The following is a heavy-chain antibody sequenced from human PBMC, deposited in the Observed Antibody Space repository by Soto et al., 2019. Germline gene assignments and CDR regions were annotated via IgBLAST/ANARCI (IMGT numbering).Heavy chain of an antibody. CDR3: ARELSGGYSYGYFWFDP. J-gene: IGHJ5*02. CDR2: ISSSSSTI. D-gene: IGHD5-18*01. Sequence: EVQLVESGGGLVQPGGSLRLSCAASGFTFSSYSMNWVRQAPGKGLEWVSYISSSSSTIYYADSVKGRFTISRDNAKNSLYLQMNSLRAEDTAVYYCARELSGGYSYGYFWFDPWGQGTLVTVSS. CDR1: GFTFSSYS. V-gene: IGHV3-48*01.